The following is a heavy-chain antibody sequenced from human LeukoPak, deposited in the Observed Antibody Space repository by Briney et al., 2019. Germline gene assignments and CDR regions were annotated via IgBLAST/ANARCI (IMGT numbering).Heavy chain of an antibody. V-gene: IGHV3-53*01. Sequence: GGSLRLSCAVSGFTVSGNYMSWVRQAPGKGLEWVSLIYSGGTTYYPDSVKGRFTISRDNSKNTLYLQMNSLRAEDTAVCYCAKDHWNDGDFDYWGQGTLVIVSS. J-gene: IGHJ4*02. CDR2: IYSGGTT. D-gene: IGHD1-1*01. CDR3: AKDHWNDGDFDY. CDR1: GFTVSGNY.